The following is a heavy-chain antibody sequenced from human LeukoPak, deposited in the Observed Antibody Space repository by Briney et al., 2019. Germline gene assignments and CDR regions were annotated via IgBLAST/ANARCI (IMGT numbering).Heavy chain of an antibody. CDR2: IRTKSNNYAP. Sequence: PGGSLRLSCAASGFTFSGSAMHWVRQASGKGLEWVGRIRTKSNNYAPTYGASVKGRFTISKDDSKNTAYLQMNSLKTEDTDVYYCANYDNSGNYYVNYWGQGTLVTVSS. CDR3: ANYDNSGNYYVNY. J-gene: IGHJ4*02. V-gene: IGHV3-73*01. CDR1: GFTFSGSA. D-gene: IGHD3-22*01.